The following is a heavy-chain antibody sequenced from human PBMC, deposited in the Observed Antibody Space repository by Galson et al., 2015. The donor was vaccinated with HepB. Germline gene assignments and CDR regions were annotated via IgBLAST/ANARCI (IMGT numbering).Heavy chain of an antibody. CDR3: ALAGAPGIAAAGTDYYYGMDV. V-gene: IGHV3-30-3*01. CDR2: ISYDGSNK. Sequence: SLRLSCAASGFTFSSYAMHWVRQAPGKGLEWVAVISYDGSNKYYADSVKGRFTISRDNSKNTLYLQMNSLRAEDTAVYYCALAGAPGIAAAGTDYYYGMDVWGQGTTVTVSS. J-gene: IGHJ6*02. D-gene: IGHD6-13*01. CDR1: GFTFSSYA.